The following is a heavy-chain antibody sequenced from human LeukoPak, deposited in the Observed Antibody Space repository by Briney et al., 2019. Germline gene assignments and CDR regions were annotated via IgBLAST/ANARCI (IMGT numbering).Heavy chain of an antibody. CDR1: GFTVSSNY. Sequence: GGSLRLSCAASGFTVSSNYMSWVRQAPGKGLEWVSVIYSGGSTYYAGSVKGRFTISRDNSKNTLYPQMNSLRAEDTAVYYCARLRHSGYDYNNWGQGTLVTVSS. J-gene: IGHJ4*02. D-gene: IGHD5-12*01. CDR3: ARLRHSGYDYNN. V-gene: IGHV3-66*04. CDR2: IYSGGST.